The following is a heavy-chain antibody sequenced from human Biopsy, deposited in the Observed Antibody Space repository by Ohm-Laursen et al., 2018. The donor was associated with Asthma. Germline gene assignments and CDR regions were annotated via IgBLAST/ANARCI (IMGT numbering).Heavy chain of an antibody. Sequence: SSVKVSCKSLGGTFNTYVIGWVRQAPGQGLEWMGGINSVFGTTTYPQKFQDRVAITADDSTSTVYMELSSLRSEDTAVYYCARKAGSCISRACYSLDFWGQGTPVTVSS. CDR3: ARKAGSCISRACYSLDF. D-gene: IGHD2-15*01. CDR1: GGTFNTYV. J-gene: IGHJ4*02. V-gene: IGHV1-69*01. CDR2: INSVFGTT.